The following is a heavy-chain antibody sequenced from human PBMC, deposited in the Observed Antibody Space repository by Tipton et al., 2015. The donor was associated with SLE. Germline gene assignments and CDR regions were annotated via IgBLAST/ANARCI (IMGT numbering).Heavy chain of an antibody. D-gene: IGHD2-2*02. CDR1: GFTFSSYA. Sequence: GSLRLSCAASGFTFSSYAMSWVRQAPGKGLEWVSAISGSGGSTYYADSVKGRFTISRDNSKNTLYLQMNSLRAEDTAVYYCAKEGLVVVPAAIGVGFDYWGQGTLVTVSS. V-gene: IGHV3-23*01. CDR3: AKEGLVVVPAAIGVGFDY. CDR2: ISGSGGST. J-gene: IGHJ4*02.